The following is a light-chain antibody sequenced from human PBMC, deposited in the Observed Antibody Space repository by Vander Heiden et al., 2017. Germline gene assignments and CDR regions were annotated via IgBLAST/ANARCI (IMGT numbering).Light chain of an antibody. CDR2: DGS. V-gene: IGKV3-11*01. J-gene: IGKJ5*01. CDR3: QQRSNWPPIT. Sequence: ELVMTQSPATLSLSPGERATLSCRASQSVSSYLAWYQQKPGQAPRLLIYDGSNRATGIPARFSGSGSGTDFTLTISSLEPEDFAVYYCQQRSNWPPITFGQGTRLEIK. CDR1: QSVSSY.